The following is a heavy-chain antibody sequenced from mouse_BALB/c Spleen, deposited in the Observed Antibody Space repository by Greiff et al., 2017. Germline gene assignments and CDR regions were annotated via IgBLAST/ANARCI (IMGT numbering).Heavy chain of an antibody. J-gene: IGHJ4*01. CDR1: GFNIKDYY. CDR3: KTPHYAMDY. Sequence: VQLQQSGAELVRSGASVKFSCTASGFNIKDYYMPWVQQRPEQGLEWIGWIDPENGETEYAPKFQGKATMTADTSYNTAYLQLSSLTSEDTAVYYWKTPHYAMDYWGQGTSVTVSS. V-gene: IGHV14-4*02. CDR2: IDPENGET.